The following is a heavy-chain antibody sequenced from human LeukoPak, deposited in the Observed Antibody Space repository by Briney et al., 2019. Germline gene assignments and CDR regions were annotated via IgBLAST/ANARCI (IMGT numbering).Heavy chain of an antibody. CDR1: GFTFSSYG. CDR3: AKDRAYSSGRIYYYYYGMDV. J-gene: IGHJ6*02. CDR2: ISYDGSNK. V-gene: IGHV3-30*18. Sequence: PGRSLRLSCAASGFTFSSYGMHWVRQAPGKGLEWVAVISYDGSNKYYADSVKGRFTISRDNSKNTLYLQMNSLRAEDTAVYYCAKDRAYSSGRIYYYYYGMDVWGQGTTVTVSS. D-gene: IGHD6-25*01.